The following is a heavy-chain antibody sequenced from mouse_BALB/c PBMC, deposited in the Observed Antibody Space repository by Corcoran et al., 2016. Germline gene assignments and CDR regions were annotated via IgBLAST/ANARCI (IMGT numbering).Heavy chain of an antibody. CDR1: GYTFSNHW. CDR2: ILPGSGYT. Sequence: QVQLQQSGAELMKPGASVKISCKATGYTFSNHWIEWVKQRPGNGLEWIGEILPGSGYTNYNEKFKGKATITAETSSNTVYIQLSSLTSADSADHYCAKNGDWFFDVWGEGTPVTVSA. V-gene: IGHV1-9*01. CDR3: AKNGDWFFDV. J-gene: IGHJ1*01.